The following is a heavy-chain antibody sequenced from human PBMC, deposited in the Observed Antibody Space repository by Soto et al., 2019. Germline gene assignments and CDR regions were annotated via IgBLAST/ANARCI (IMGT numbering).Heavy chain of an antibody. Sequence: GGSLRLSCAASGLTFSSYGMHWLRQAQGKGLEWVAVIAYDVSNKYYADSVKGRFTISRDNSKITLYLQMSSLRPEDPSAYYCVKDGSSGWPYYYGMDVWGQGTTVTVSS. CDR2: IAYDVSNK. J-gene: IGHJ6*02. CDR3: VKDGSSGWPYYYGMDV. CDR1: GLTFSSYG. V-gene: IGHV3-30*18. D-gene: IGHD6-19*01.